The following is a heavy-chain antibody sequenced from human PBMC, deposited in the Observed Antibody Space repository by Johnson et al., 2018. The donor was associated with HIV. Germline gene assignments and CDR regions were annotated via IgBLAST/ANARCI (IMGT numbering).Heavy chain of an antibody. V-gene: IGHV3-66*02. CDR2: IYSAGSP. D-gene: IGHD5-18*01. CDR3: ARDFPLGYRWGNGFDI. CDR1: GFSVNSYY. J-gene: IGHJ3*02. Sequence: EVQLVESGGGLVPPGGSLRVSCAASGFSVNSYYMSWVRQAPGKRLEWVAVIYSAGSPYFADSVKGRFTVSRDRSNNTMYLQMNSLTPEDTAVYYCARDFPLGYRWGNGFDIWGQGTMVIVSS.